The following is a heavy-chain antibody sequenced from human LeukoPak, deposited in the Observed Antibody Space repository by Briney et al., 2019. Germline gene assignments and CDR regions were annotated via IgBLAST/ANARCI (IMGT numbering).Heavy chain of an antibody. CDR1: GYTFAEYD. CDR3: LRGETIPAERPAVAA. Sequence: ASVKVSCKASGYTFAEYDIHWLRQAPGQGLEWMCWINPTSGAIKSSQKFQGRATMTSDASIGTAFMELRSLRSDDTAVYYCLRGETIPAERPAVAAWGKGTTVTASP. J-gene: IGHJ6*04. CDR2: INPTSGAI. V-gene: IGHV1-2*02. D-gene: IGHD6-6*01.